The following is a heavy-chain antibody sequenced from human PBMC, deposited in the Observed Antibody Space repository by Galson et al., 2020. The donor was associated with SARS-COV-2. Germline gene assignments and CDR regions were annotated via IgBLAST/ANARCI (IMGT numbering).Heavy chain of an antibody. CDR2: ISGSGGST. V-gene: IGHV3-23*01. J-gene: IGHJ6*02. CDR1: GFTFSSYA. Sequence: LSLTCAASGFTFSSYAMSWVRQAPGKGLEWVSAISGSGGSTYYADSVKGRFTISRDNSKNTLYLQMNSLRAKDTAVYYCAKGEYGSGSYYNYYGMDVWGQGTTVTVSS. CDR3: AKGEYGSGSYYNYYGMDV. D-gene: IGHD3-10*01.